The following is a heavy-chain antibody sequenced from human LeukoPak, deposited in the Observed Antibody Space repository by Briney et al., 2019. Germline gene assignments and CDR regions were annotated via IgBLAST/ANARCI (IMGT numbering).Heavy chain of an antibody. CDR3: ARSSWYGGAHWFDP. Sequence: SETLSLTCTVSGGSISSYYWSWIRQPPGKGLEWIGYIYTSGSTNYNPSLKSRVTISVDTSKNQFSLKLSSVTAADTAVYYCARSSWYGGAHWFDPWGQGTLSPSPQ. J-gene: IGHJ5*02. CDR2: IYTSGST. CDR1: GGSISSYY. V-gene: IGHV4-4*09. D-gene: IGHD6-13*01.